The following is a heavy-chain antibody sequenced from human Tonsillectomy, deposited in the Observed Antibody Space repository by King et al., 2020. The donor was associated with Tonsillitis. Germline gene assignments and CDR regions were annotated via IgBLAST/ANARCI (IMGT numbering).Heavy chain of an antibody. Sequence: HVQLQQWGAGLLKPSETLSLTCAVYGGSFSAYYWSWIRQPPGQGLEWVGEINHSGGTNYNQSLKSRVIISVDTSKNQFSMKLSSVTAADTAVYYCAREGGGHYYYYFMDVWGKGTTVTVSS. CDR3: AREGGGHYYYYFMDV. D-gene: IGHD3-16*01. CDR2: INHSGGT. J-gene: IGHJ6*03. CDR1: GGSFSAYY. V-gene: IGHV4-34*01.